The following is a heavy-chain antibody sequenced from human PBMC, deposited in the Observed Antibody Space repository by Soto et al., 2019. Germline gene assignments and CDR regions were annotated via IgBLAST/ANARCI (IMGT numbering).Heavy chain of an antibody. CDR2: IYYSGST. J-gene: IGHJ4*02. D-gene: IGHD3-22*01. CDR1: GGSISSSSYY. CDR3: ARRPLRITMTSYYFDY. Sequence: SVTLSLTCTVSGGSISSSSYYWGWIRQPPGKGLEWIGSIYYSGSTYYNPSLKSRVTISVDTSKNQFSLKLSSVTAADTAVYYCARRPLRITMTSYYFDYWGQGTLVTVSS. V-gene: IGHV4-39*01.